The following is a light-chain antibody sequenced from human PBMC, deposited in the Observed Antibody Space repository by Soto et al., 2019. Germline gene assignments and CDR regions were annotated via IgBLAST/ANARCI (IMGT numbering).Light chain of an antibody. CDR3: QPYNNWPLT. Sequence: EIVMSQSPATLSVSPGERATLSCRASQSVSSNFAWYQQKPGQAPRLLIYDASTRATDIPARFSGSGSGTEFTLTINSLQSEDFAIYYCQPYNNWPLTFGGGTKVDIK. V-gene: IGKV3-15*01. CDR2: DAS. CDR1: QSVSSN. J-gene: IGKJ4*01.